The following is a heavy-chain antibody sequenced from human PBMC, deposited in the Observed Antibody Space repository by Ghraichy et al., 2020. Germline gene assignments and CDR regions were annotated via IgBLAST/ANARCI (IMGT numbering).Heavy chain of an antibody. V-gene: IGHV3-73*01. J-gene: IGHJ4*02. CDR3: TTHCSNGVCYMPPFGDY. Sequence: GGSLRLSCAASGFTFSGSAMHWVRQASGKGLEWVGRIRSKANSYATAYAASVKGRFTISRDDSKNTAYLQMNSLKTEDTAVYYCTTHCSNGVCYMPPFGDYWGQGTLVTVSS. D-gene: IGHD2-8*01. CDR1: GFTFSGSA. CDR2: IRSKANSYAT.